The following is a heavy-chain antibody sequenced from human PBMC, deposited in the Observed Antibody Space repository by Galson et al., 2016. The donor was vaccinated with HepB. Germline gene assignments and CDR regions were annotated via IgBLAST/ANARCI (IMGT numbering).Heavy chain of an antibody. D-gene: IGHD1-26*01. CDR2: INRDGSEK. CDR3: AGDILREVGVH. V-gene: IGHV3-7*04. Sequence: SLRLSCAASGFTFSSYWMMWVRQAPGKGLEWVASINRDGSEKFFVDSVRGRFTISRENAKNSLYLQMSSLRVEDTALYYCAGDILREVGVHWGQGTLVTVSS. CDR1: GFTFSSYW. J-gene: IGHJ4*02.